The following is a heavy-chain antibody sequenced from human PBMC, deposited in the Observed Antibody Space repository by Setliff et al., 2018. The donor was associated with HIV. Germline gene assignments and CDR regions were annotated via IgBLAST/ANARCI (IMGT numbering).Heavy chain of an antibody. V-gene: IGHV4-59*08. CDR2: IYYSGST. J-gene: IGHJ6*03. CDR1: GGSISSYY. CDR3: ARQITMVRGVYQPYYYYYMDV. Sequence: PSETLSLTCTVSGGSISSYYWSWIRQHPGKGLEWIGYIYYSGSTYYNPSLKSRVTMSVDTSKNQFSLKLSSVTAADTAVYYCARQITMVRGVYQPYYYYYMDVWGKGTTVTVSS. D-gene: IGHD3-10*01.